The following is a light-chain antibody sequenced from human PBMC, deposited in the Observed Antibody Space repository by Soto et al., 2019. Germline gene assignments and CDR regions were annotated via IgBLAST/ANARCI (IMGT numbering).Light chain of an antibody. V-gene: IGKV1-13*02. CDR2: DDS. Sequence: ALPLTQSPSSLSASFGDSVTITCRASQGISSALAWYHRKPGKPPALLIYDDSTLESGVPSRFGGSGSGTELTLTISSLQPEDFGTYYCQKFDSYPLTCGGGTKVDI. CDR3: QKFDSYPLT. J-gene: IGKJ4*01. CDR1: QGISSA.